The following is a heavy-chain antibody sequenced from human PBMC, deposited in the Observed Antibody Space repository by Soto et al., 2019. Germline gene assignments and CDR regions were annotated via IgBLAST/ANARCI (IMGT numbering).Heavy chain of an antibody. CDR1: GYSFTSYW. V-gene: IGHV5-10-1*01. D-gene: IGHD1-26*01. Sequence: GESLKISCKGSGYSFTSYWISWVRQMPGKGLEWMGRIDPSDSYTNYSPSFQGHVTISADKSISTAYLQWSSLKASDTAMYYCARQGATAVLYNWFDPWGQGALVTVSS. CDR3: ARQGATAVLYNWFDP. CDR2: IDPSDSYT. J-gene: IGHJ5*02.